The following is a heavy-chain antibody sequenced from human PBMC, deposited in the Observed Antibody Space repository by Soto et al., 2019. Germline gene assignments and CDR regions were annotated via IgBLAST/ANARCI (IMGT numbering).Heavy chain of an antibody. CDR2: IYDSGST. CDR1: GCSISSGGYY. Sequence: PSETLSLTCTISGCSISSGGYYWSWIRQHPGKGLEWIGYIYDSGSTYSNPSLKSRAIVSVDTSQNQFSLKLSSVTAADTAVYYCARNSPRYFFDQWGRGTLVTVSS. J-gene: IGHJ4*02. CDR3: ARNSPRYFFDQ. V-gene: IGHV4-31*03. D-gene: IGHD1-26*01.